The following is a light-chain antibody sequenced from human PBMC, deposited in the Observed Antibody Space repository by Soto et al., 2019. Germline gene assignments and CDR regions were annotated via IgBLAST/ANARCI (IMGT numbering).Light chain of an antibody. Sequence: IGFTHYAETLSFWPGQPAPLSCRASQSVSSYLAWDQQKAGQAPRLLIYEGSNRATGIPTRFSGSGSGTDFTLTISCLEPEDFAVYYCQQRNYWPWRFGQGTKVDI. CDR2: EGS. CDR3: QQRNYWPWR. V-gene: IGKV3-11*01. J-gene: IGKJ1*01. CDR1: QSVSSY.